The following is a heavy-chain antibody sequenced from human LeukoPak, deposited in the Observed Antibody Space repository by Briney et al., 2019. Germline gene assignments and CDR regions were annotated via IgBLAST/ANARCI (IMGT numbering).Heavy chain of an antibody. CDR2: ISAYNGNT. CDR3: ARGLVDTAMVLIRD. CDR1: GGTFSSYA. V-gene: IGHV1-18*01. J-gene: IGHJ4*02. D-gene: IGHD5-18*01. Sequence: ASVKVSCKASGGTFSSYAISWVRQAPGQGLEWMGWISAYNGNTNYAQKLQGRVTMTTDTSTSTAYMELRSLRSDDTAVYYCARGLVDTAMVLIRDWGQGTLVTVSS.